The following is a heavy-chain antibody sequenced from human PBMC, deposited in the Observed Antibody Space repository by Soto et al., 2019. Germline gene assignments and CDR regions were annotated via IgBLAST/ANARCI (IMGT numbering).Heavy chain of an antibody. J-gene: IGHJ4*02. Sequence: QVQLQQWGAGLLKPSETLSLTCAVYGGSFSGYYWSWIRQPPGKGLEWIGEVNHRGSTKYSPSLKSRVTMSVDTSKNQFSLKRSSVTAADTAVYYCARVDAYWGQGTLVTVSS. CDR2: VNHRGST. V-gene: IGHV4-34*01. CDR3: ARVDAY. CDR1: GGSFSGYY.